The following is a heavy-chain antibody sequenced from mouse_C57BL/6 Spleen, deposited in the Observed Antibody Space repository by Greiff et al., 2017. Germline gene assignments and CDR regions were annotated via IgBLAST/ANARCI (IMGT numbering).Heavy chain of an antibody. Sequence: EVMLVESEGGLVQPGSSMKLSCTASGFTFSDYYMAWVRQVPEKGLEWVANINYDGSSTYYLDSLKSRFIISRDNAKNILYLQMSSLKSEDTATYYCARWGDGYSFDYWGQGTTLTVSS. CDR1: GFTFSDYY. J-gene: IGHJ2*01. D-gene: IGHD2-3*01. V-gene: IGHV5-16*01. CDR2: INYDGSST. CDR3: ARWGDGYSFDY.